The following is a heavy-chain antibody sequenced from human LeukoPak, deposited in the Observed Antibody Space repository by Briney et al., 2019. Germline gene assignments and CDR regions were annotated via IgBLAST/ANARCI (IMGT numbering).Heavy chain of an antibody. J-gene: IGHJ4*02. CDR3: AKDSDPYYYGSGSDY. V-gene: IGHV3-30*18. D-gene: IGHD3-10*01. CDR2: ISYDGSNK. Sequence: GGSLRLSCAASGFTFSSHGMHWVRQAPGKGLEWVAVISYDGSNKYYADSVKGRFTISRDNSKSTLYLQMNSLRAEDTAVYYCAKDSDPYYYGSGSDYWGQGTLVTVSS. CDR1: GFTFSSHG.